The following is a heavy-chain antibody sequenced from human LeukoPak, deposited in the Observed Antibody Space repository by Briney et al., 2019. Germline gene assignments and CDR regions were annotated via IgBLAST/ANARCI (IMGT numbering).Heavy chain of an antibody. CDR1: GYTLTELS. V-gene: IGHV1-24*01. CDR2: FDPEDGET. J-gene: IGHJ4*02. CDR3: ATGGGVGATTFDY. Sequence: ASVKVSCKVSGYTLTELSMHWLRQAPGKGLEWMGGFDPEDGETIYAQKFQGRVTMTEDTSTDTAYMELSSLRSEDTAVYYCATGGGVGATTFDYWGQGTLVTVSS. D-gene: IGHD1-26*01.